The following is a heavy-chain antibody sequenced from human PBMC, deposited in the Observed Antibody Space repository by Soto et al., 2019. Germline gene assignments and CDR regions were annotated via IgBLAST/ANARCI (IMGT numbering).Heavy chain of an antibody. D-gene: IGHD5-18*01. Sequence: QVQLVQSGAEVKKPGASVKVSCKASGYTFTGYYMHWVRQAPGQGLEWMGWINPNSGGTNYAQKIQGWVTMTGDTSISPAYRDVSRLRSDDTAVYYCARTGGYIYGYPLAYWGQGTLVTVSS. J-gene: IGHJ4*02. CDR2: INPNSGGT. CDR3: ARTGGYIYGYPLAY. CDR1: GYTFTGYY. V-gene: IGHV1-2*04.